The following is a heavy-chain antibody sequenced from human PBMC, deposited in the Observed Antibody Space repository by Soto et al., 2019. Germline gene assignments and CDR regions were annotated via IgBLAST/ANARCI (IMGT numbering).Heavy chain of an antibody. V-gene: IGHV5-51*01. J-gene: IGHJ6*02. CDR2: IYPGDSDF. CDR3: ARLGGSNAHSSSPYPGTSVKHYYDGMDV. D-gene: IGHD3-10*01. Sequence: GESLKISCKGSGYNFSNNWIGWVRQMPGKGLEWMGIIYPGDSDFRYSPSFQGQVTISADRSLSTAYLQWSSLEASDTAMYYCARLGGSNAHSSSPYPGTSVKHYYDGMDVWGQGTTVTVSS. CDR1: GYNFSNNW.